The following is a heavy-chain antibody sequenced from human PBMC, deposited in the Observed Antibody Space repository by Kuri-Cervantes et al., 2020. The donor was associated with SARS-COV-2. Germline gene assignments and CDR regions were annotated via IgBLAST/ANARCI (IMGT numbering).Heavy chain of an antibody. CDR1: GFTVSTNY. CDR3: ARAPYYDFWSDHPEGGWFDP. Sequence: ETLSLTCVISGFTVSTNYMTWVRQAPGKGLEWVSTIYSGGNTFYADSVKGRFTISRDNSKNTLYLQMNSLRAEDTAVYYCARAPYYDFWSDHPEGGWFDPWGRGTLVTVSS. J-gene: IGHJ5*02. D-gene: IGHD3-3*01. CDR2: IYSGGNT. V-gene: IGHV3-53*01.